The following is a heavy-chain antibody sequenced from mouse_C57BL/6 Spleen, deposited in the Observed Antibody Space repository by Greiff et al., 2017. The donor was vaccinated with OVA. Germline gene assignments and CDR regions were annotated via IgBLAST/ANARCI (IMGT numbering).Heavy chain of an antibody. V-gene: IGHV1-26*01. CDR2: INPNNGGT. CDR1: GYTFTDYY. CDR3: ARRGPLWAMDY. Sequence: EVQLQQSGPELVKPGASVKISCKASGYTFTDYYMNWVKQSHGKSLEWIGDINPNNGGTSYNQKFKGKATLTVDKSSSTAYMELRSLTSEDSAVYYCARRGPLWAMDYWGQGTSVTVSS. J-gene: IGHJ4*01.